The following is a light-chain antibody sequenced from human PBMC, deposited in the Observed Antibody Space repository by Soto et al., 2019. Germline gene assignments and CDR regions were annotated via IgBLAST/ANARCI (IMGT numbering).Light chain of an antibody. CDR3: LLYSGGAQVL. Sequence: QAVVTQEPSLTVSPGGTVTLTCASSAGAVTSAYYTNWLQQKPGQAPRALIYSTSEKHSWTPARFSGSLRGGKAALTLSAAQPEDEADYYCLLYSGGAQVLFGGGTKLTVL. V-gene: IGLV7-43*01. CDR1: AGAVTSAYY. J-gene: IGLJ2*01. CDR2: STS.